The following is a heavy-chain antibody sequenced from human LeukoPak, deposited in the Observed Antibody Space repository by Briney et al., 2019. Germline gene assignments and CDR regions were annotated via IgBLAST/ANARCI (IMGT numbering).Heavy chain of an antibody. V-gene: IGHV3-21*01. CDR3: ARYRDYDSSGYYHVDY. Sequence: GGSLRLSCAASGFTFSSYSMNWVRQAPGKGLEWVSSISSSSSYIYYADSVKGRFTISRDNAKNSLYLQMNSLRAEDTAVYCCARYRDYDSSGYYHVDYWGQGTLVTVSS. CDR1: GFTFSSYS. D-gene: IGHD3-22*01. CDR2: ISSSSSYI. J-gene: IGHJ4*02.